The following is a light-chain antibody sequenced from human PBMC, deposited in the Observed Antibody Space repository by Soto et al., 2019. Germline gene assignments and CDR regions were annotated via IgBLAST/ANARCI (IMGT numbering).Light chain of an antibody. Sequence: QSALTQPASVSGSPGQSITISCTGTSSDFGSYNLVSWYQQHPGKAPKLMIYVGSKRPSGVSNRFSGSKSGNTASLTISGLQAEDEADYYCCSYAGSRTVVFGGGTKLPVL. CDR2: VGS. J-gene: IGLJ2*01. V-gene: IGLV2-23*01. CDR3: CSYAGSRTVV. CDR1: SSDFGSYNL.